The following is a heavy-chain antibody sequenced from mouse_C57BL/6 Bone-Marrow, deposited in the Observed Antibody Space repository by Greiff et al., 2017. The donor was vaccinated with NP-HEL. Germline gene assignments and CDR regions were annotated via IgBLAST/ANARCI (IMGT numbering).Heavy chain of an antibody. CDR1: GFNIKDDY. V-gene: IGHV14-4*01. CDR2: IDPENGDT. J-gene: IGHJ3*01. Sequence: VQLQQSGAELVRPGASVKLSCTASGFNIKDDYMHWVKQRPEQGLEWIGWIDPENGDTDYASKFQGKATITADTSSNTAYLQLSSLTSEDTAVYYCTTDYYGSSPTWFAYWGQGTLVTVSA. D-gene: IGHD1-1*01. CDR3: TTDYYGSSPTWFAY.